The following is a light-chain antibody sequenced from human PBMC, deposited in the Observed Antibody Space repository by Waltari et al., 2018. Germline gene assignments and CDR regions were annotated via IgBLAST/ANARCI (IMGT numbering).Light chain of an antibody. Sequence: DIQMTQSPSTLSASVGDRVTITCRASQSISNWLAWYHQKPGRAPRILIHKASSLESGVPSRFSGSGSGTEFTFTISSLQPDDFATYYCQQYNSYPFTFGPGTKVDVK. CDR3: QQYNSYPFT. V-gene: IGKV1-5*03. J-gene: IGKJ3*01. CDR2: KAS. CDR1: QSISNW.